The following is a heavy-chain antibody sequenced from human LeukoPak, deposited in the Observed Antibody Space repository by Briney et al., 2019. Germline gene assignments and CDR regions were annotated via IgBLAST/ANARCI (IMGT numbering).Heavy chain of an antibody. Sequence: ASVKVSCKASGYTFTSYGISWVRQAPGQGLEWMGWISAYNGNTNYAQKLQGRVTMTTDTSTSTAYMELSSLRSEDTAVYYCAREDYYDSSGSPWNWFDPWGQGTLVTVSS. CDR1: GYTFTSYG. CDR3: AREDYYDSSGSPWNWFDP. V-gene: IGHV1-18*01. D-gene: IGHD3-22*01. J-gene: IGHJ5*02. CDR2: ISAYNGNT.